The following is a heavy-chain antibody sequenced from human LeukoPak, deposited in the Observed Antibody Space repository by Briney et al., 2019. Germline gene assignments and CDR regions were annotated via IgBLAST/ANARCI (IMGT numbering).Heavy chain of an antibody. V-gene: IGHV3-30*18. Sequence: PGGSLRLSCAASGFTLSTYAMHWVRQAPGKGLEWVAMISHDGNNKYYTDSVKGRFTISGDTSKNTLYLQMNSLRAEDTAVYYCAKDLYSSDWYNWFDPWGQGTLVTVSS. CDR1: GFTLSTYA. J-gene: IGHJ5*02. CDR2: ISHDGNNK. CDR3: AKDLYSSDWYNWFDP. D-gene: IGHD6-19*01.